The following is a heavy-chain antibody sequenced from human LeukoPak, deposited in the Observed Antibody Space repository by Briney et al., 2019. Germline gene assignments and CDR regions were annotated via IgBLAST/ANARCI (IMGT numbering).Heavy chain of an antibody. J-gene: IGHJ5*02. CDR1: GFTVSSNY. Sequence: GGSLRLSCAASGFTVSSNYMSWVRQAPGKGLEWVSVIYAGGSTYYADSVKGRFTISRDNSKNTLYLQMNSLRAEDTAVYYCAKGSSTSLRPPQDWFDPWGQGTLVTVSS. V-gene: IGHV3-53*01. D-gene: IGHD2-2*01. CDR3: AKGSSTSLRPPQDWFDP. CDR2: IYAGGST.